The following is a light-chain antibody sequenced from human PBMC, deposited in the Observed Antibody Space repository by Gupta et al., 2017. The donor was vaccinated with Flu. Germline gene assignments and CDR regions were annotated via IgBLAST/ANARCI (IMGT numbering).Light chain of an antibody. CDR1: SEHSRYA. Sequence: QLVLTQSPSASASLGASVKLTCTLSSEHSRYAIAWHQQQPQKGPRYLMRLNNDGSHTKGDGIPERFSCSRYGDERYLTISSLQSDEEAYYYCQNWDSDRVFGGGTRLTV. V-gene: IGLV4-69*01. CDR2: LNNDGSH. J-gene: IGLJ3*02. CDR3: QNWDSDRV.